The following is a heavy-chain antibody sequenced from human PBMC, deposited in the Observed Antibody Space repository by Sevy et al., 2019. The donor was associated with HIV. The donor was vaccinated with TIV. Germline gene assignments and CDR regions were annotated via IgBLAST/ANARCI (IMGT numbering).Heavy chain of an antibody. V-gene: IGHV3-7*01. D-gene: IGHD3-22*01. CDR2: IKQDGSEK. J-gene: IGHJ3*02. CDR1: GFTFSSYW. CDR3: GGGWLLPLGGGAFDI. Sequence: GGSLRLSCAASGFTFSSYWMSWVRQAPGKGLEWVANIKQDGSEKYYVDSVKGRFTISRDNAKNSLYLQMNSLRAEDTGVYFCGGGWLLPLGGGAFDIWGQGTMVTVSS.